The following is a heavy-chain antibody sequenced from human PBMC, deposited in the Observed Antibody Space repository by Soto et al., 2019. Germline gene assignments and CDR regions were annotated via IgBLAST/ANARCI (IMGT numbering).Heavy chain of an antibody. J-gene: IGHJ3*02. V-gene: IGHV4-30-2*01. D-gene: IGHD3-10*01. CDR2: IYHSGST. CDR1: GGSISSGGYS. Sequence: QLQLQESGSGLVKPSQTLSLTCAVSGGSISSGGYSWSWIRQPPGKGLEWIGYIYHSGSTYYNPSIKRRVTISVDRSKNQFSLKLSSVTASDTAVYYCARAHGSGWGAFDIWGQGTMGTVSS. CDR3: ARAHGSGWGAFDI.